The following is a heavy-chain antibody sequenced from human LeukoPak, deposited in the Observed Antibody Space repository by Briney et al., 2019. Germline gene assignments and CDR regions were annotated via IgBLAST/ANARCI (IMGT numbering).Heavy chain of an antibody. CDR1: GYTFTSYD. J-gene: IGHJ5*02. CDR2: ISAYNGNT. V-gene: IGHV1-18*01. CDR3: ARDLYNWFDP. Sequence: ASVKVSCKASGYTFTSYDINWVRQATGQGLEWMGWISAYNGNTNYAQKLQGRVTMTTDTSTSTAYMELRSLRSDDTAVYYCARDLYNWFDPWGQGTLVTVSS.